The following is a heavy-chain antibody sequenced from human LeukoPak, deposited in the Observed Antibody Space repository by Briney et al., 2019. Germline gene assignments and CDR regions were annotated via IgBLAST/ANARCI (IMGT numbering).Heavy chain of an antibody. J-gene: IGHJ4*02. CDR1: GFTFSSYA. Sequence: GGSLRLSCSASGFTFSSYAMSWVRQAPGKGLEWVSAISGSGGSTNYADSVKGRFTISRDNSKNTLYLQMNSLRAEDTAVYYCAKSDSSGWYEGVDYWGQGTLVTVSS. V-gene: IGHV3-23*01. CDR3: AKSDSSGWYEGVDY. D-gene: IGHD6-19*01. CDR2: ISGSGGST.